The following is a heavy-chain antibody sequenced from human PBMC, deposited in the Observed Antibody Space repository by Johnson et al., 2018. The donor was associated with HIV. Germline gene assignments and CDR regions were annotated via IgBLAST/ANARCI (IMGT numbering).Heavy chain of an antibody. V-gene: IGHV3-30*03. Sequence: GGGVVQPGRSLRLSCVASRFTFSSYGMHWVRQAPGKGLEWVAVISYEGSNKYSADSVKVLFTISRDNSKNTLYLQMNSLRAEDTAVYYCARERPAYSSSSSHAFDIWGQGTMVTVSS. J-gene: IGHJ3*02. D-gene: IGHD6-6*01. CDR1: RFTFSSYG. CDR3: ARERPAYSSSSSHAFDI. CDR2: ISYEGSNK.